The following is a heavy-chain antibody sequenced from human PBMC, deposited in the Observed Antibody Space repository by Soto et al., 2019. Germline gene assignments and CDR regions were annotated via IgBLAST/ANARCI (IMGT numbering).Heavy chain of an antibody. V-gene: IGHV4-34*01. J-gene: IGHJ4*02. CDR2: INHSGST. CDR3: ASFQVKVHGPVATIGPPPR. D-gene: IGHD5-12*01. Sequence: QVQLQQWGAGLLKPSETLSLTCAVYGGSFSGYYWSWIRQPPGKGLEWIGEINHSGSTNYNPSLKSRVTISVDTSKNQFSLKLSSVTPADTAVYYCASFQVKVHGPVATIGPPPRWGQGTLVTVSS. CDR1: GGSFSGYY.